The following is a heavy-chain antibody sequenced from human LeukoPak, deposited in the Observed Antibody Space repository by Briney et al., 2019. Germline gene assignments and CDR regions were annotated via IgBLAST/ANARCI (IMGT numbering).Heavy chain of an antibody. Sequence: SETLSLTCAVYGGSFSGYYWSWIRQPPGKGLEWIGEINHSGSTNYNPSLKSRVTISVDTSKNQFSLKLSSVTAADTAVYYCARDWARPDYYDSSGHYGMDVWGQGTTVTVSS. CDR2: INHSGST. V-gene: IGHV4-34*01. J-gene: IGHJ6*02. D-gene: IGHD3-22*01. CDR3: ARDWARPDYYDSSGHYGMDV. CDR1: GGSFSGYY.